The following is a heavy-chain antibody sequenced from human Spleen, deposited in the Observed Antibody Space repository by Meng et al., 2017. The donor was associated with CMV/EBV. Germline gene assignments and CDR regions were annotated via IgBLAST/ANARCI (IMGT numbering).Heavy chain of an antibody. CDR1: GFTFSSYD. CDR3: ARDIYFIGITVQSGTSDH. D-gene: IGHD1-26*01. V-gene: IGHV3-13*01. CDR2: IGTAGDT. J-gene: IGHJ4*02. Sequence: GGSLRLSCAASGFTFSSYDMHWVRQATGKGLEWVSAIGTAGDTYYPGSVKGRFTISRENAKNSLYLQMDSLRAEDTAVYYCARDIYFIGITVQSGTSDHWGQGTLVTVSS.